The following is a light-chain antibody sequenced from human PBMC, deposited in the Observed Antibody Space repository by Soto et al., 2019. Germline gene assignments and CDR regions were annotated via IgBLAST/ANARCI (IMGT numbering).Light chain of an antibody. V-gene: IGKV1-5*01. Sequence: DIQMTQSPSTLSASVGDRVTTTCRASQSISSWLAWYQQKPGKAPKLLIYDASSLESGVPSRFSGSGSGTEFTLTISSLQPDDFATYYCQQYNSYSFGPGTKVDIK. J-gene: IGKJ3*01. CDR1: QSISSW. CDR3: QQYNSYS. CDR2: DAS.